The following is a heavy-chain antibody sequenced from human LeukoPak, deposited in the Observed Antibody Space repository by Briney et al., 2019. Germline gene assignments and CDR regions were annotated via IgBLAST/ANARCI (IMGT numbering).Heavy chain of an antibody. V-gene: IGHV3-64*01. CDR2: ISSNGGST. J-gene: IGHJ4*02. D-gene: IGHD3-22*01. Sequence: GGSLRLSCAASGFTFSSYAMHWVRQAPGKGLEYVSAISSNGGSTYYANSVKGRFTISRDNSKNTLYLQMGSLRAEDMAMYYCARGSRNYYDSSGYYYDYWGQGTLVTVSS. CDR3: ARGSRNYYDSSGYYYDY. CDR1: GFTFSSYA.